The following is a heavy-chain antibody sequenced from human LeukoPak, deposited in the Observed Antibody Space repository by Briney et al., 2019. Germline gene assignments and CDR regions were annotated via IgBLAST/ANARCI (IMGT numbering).Heavy chain of an antibody. J-gene: IGHJ5*02. Sequence: SETLSLICTVSGGSISSYYWGWIRQPPGKGLEWIGCVYYSGSTNCSPSLSSRVTISVDRSKNQFSLSLSSVTAADTAVYYCVRDYGDYGGWFDPWGQGTLVTVSS. D-gene: IGHD4-17*01. CDR2: VYYSGST. V-gene: IGHV4-59*01. CDR3: VRDYGDYGGWFDP. CDR1: GGSISSYY.